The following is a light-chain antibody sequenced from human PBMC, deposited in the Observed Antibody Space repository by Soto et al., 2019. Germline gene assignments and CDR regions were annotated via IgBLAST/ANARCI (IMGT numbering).Light chain of an antibody. Sequence: DIQMTQSPSTLSASVGDRVTITCRASQSISSWVACYQQKPGKAPKLLIYDASSLESGVSSRLSGSGSGTEFTLPLSTLQPGDFATYYCQQYNIYSPAWTFGQGTKVELK. CDR1: QSISSW. J-gene: IGKJ1*01. CDR2: DAS. CDR3: QQYNIYSPAWT. V-gene: IGKV1-5*01.